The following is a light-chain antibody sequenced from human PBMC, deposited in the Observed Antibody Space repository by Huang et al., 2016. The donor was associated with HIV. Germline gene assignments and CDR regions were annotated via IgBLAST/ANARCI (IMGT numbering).Light chain of an antibody. CDR3: QQSDNIPPT. J-gene: IGKJ1*01. V-gene: IGKV1-39*01. CDR1: QNINSY. Sequence: DIQMTQSPSSLSASVGDRVTITCRASQNINSYLNCYQKKPGKAPKVLIYGASILQSGVPARFSGSGSGTDFTLTISSLQPDDFATYYCQQSDNIPPTFGQGTRV. CDR2: GAS.